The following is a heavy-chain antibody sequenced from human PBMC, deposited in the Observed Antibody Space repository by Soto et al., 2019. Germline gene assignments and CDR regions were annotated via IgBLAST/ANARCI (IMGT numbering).Heavy chain of an antibody. D-gene: IGHD2-8*01. CDR3: ARESRCVNGACGNVFDI. Sequence: WTWIRQSPEKGLEWLGNIYYSGSTNYSPSLNSRLTISLDTSKNQFSLKLRPVTAADTAVYYCARESRCVNGACGNVFDIWGRGTKVTVSS. J-gene: IGHJ3*02. V-gene: IGHV4-59*12. CDR2: IYYSGST.